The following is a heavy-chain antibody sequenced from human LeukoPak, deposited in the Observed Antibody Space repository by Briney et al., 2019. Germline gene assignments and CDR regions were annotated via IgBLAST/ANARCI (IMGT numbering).Heavy chain of an antibody. CDR2: INPSSGST. CDR3: ARTYSSSWSYCDS. Sequence: GASVKVSCKASGSTFTRYYIHWVRQAPGQGLDWMGMINPSSGSTRFAQMFQDRVTTTRDTSTSAVYMELSSLTSEDTAMYYCARTYSSSWSYCDSWGQGTLVTVSS. CDR1: GSTFTRYY. J-gene: IGHJ4*02. V-gene: IGHV1-46*01. D-gene: IGHD6-13*01.